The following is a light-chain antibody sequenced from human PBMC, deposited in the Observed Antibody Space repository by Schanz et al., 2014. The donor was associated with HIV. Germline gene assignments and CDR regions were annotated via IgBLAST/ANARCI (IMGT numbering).Light chain of an antibody. Sequence: QSVLTQPPSLSGAPGQRVTISCSGSRSNIGAGYDVHWYQLLPGTAPKLLIFDNTNRPSGVPARFSGSKSGSSASLDISGLQAEDEAEFFCQSFDSSLNGVVFGGGTKLTVL. CDR2: DNT. V-gene: IGLV1-40*01. J-gene: IGLJ3*02. CDR3: QSFDSSLNGVV. CDR1: RSNIGAGYD.